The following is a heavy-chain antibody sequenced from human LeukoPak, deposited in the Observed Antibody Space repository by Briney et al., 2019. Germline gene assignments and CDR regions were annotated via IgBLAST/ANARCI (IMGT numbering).Heavy chain of an antibody. D-gene: IGHD3-10*01. J-gene: IGHJ4*02. CDR1: GGIFSSYG. V-gene: IGHV1-69*13. CDR2: IIPISGTA. Sequence: ASVKVSCKASGGIFSSYGISWVRQAPGQGLEWMGGIIPISGTANYAQKFQGRATITADESTNTAYMELTSLRSEDTAVYYCARGPPGYGSGSHLDYWGQGTLVTVSS. CDR3: ARGPPGYGSGSHLDY.